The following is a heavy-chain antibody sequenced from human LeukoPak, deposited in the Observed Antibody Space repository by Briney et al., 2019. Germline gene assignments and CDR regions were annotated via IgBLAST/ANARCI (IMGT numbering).Heavy chain of an antibody. CDR3: ARPLVSYYYMDV. V-gene: IGHV3-30*01. CDR2: ISYDGSNK. Sequence: GRSLRLSCAASGFTCSSYAMHWVRQAPGKGLEWVAAISYDGSNKYYADSVRGRFTISRDNSKNTLYLQMNSLRAEDTAVYYCARPLVSYYYMDVWGKGTTVTVSS. J-gene: IGHJ6*03. D-gene: IGHD1-26*01. CDR1: GFTCSSYA.